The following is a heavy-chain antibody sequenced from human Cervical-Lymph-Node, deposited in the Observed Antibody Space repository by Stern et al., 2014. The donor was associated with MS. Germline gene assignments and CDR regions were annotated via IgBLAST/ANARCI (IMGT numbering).Heavy chain of an antibody. CDR1: GDSISTGSFY. CDR2: VYTDGRT. J-gene: IGHJ4*02. CDR3: AREVARFALRS. Sequence: VQLVESGPGLVKPSQTLSLTCTVSGDSISTGSFYWTWVRQPAGKGLEWIGRVYTDGRTDYNPSLKSRVTISLAAPKNNFSLRWSSVTAADTAVYYCAREVARFALRSWGQGTLVTVSS. D-gene: IGHD3-10*01. V-gene: IGHV4-61*02.